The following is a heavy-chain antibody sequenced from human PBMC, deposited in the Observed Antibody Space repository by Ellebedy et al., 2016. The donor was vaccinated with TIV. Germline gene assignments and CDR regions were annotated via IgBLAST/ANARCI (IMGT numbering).Heavy chain of an antibody. CDR2: IKSKTDGGTT. J-gene: IGHJ3*02. V-gene: IGHV3-15*01. CDR1: GFTFSSYG. Sequence: GESLKISXAASGFTFSSYGMHWVRQAPGKGLEWVGRIKSKTDGGTTDYAAPVKGRFTISRDDSKNTLYLQMNSLKTEDTAVYYCTTDLPPAFDIWGQGTMVTVSS. CDR3: TTDLPPAFDI.